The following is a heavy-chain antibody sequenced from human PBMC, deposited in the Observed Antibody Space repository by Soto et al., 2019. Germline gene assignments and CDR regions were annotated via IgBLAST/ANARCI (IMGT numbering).Heavy chain of an antibody. CDR1: RYTFTSYD. J-gene: IGHJ2*01. CDR2: MNPNSGNT. Sequence: GASVKASCKASRYTFTSYDINWGRQATVQGLEWMGLMNPNSGNTGYAQKFQGRFTMTRNTSISTAYMELSSLGYEDTAVYYCARRGIAAAGYYYYYYFDLWGRGTLVTVSS. CDR3: ARRGIAAAGYYYYYYFDL. D-gene: IGHD6-13*01. V-gene: IGHV1-8*01.